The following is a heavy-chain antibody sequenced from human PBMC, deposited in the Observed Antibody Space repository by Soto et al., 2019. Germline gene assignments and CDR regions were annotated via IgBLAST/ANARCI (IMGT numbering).Heavy chain of an antibody. V-gene: IGHV3-30*18. J-gene: IGHJ4*02. D-gene: IGHD2-2*02. CDR1: GFTFSSYG. CDR3: AKDGLGYCSSTSCYTGFGY. CDR2: ISYDGSNK. Sequence: GGSLRLSCAASGFTFSSYGMHWVRQAQGKGLEWVAVISYDGSNKYYADSVKGRFTISRDNSKNTLYLQMNSLRAEDTAVYYCAKDGLGYCSSTSCYTGFGYWGQGTLVTVSS.